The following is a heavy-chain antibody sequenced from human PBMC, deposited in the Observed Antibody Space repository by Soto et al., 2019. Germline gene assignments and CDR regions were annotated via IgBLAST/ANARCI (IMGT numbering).Heavy chain of an antibody. CDR1: GGSFSCYY. CDR2: INHSGST. Sequence: PSETLSLTCAVYGGSFSCYYWSWIRQPPGKGLEWIGEINHSGSTNYNPSLKSRVTISVDTSKNQFSLKLSSVTAADTAVYYCAVTTVITITYYYYYGMDVWGQGTTVTV. V-gene: IGHV4-34*01. D-gene: IGHD4-17*01. J-gene: IGHJ6*02. CDR3: AVTTVITITYYYYYGMDV.